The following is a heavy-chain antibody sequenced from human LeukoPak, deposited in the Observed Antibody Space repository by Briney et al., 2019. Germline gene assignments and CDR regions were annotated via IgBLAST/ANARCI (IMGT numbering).Heavy chain of an antibody. CDR2: IRSKAYGGTT. CDR1: GFTFGDYA. V-gene: IGHV3-49*03. CDR3: TRDAYGDCPAY. Sequence: GGSLRLSCTASGFTFGDYAMSWFRQAPGKGLEWVGFIRSKAYGGTTEYAASVKGRFTISRDDSKSIAYLQMNSLKTEDTAVYYCTRDAYGDCPAYWGQGTLVTVSS. D-gene: IGHD4-17*01. J-gene: IGHJ4*02.